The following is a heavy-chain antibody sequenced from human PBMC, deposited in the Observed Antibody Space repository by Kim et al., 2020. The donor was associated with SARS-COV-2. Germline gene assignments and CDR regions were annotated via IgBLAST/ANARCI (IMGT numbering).Heavy chain of an antibody. Sequence: PPLRRLVTISLDTSNNQFSLKLSSVTAADTAVYYCARLITYYYYYYGMDVWGQGTTVTVSS. V-gene: IGHV4-39*01. CDR3: ARLITYYYYYYGMDV. J-gene: IGHJ6*02. D-gene: IGHD3-22*01.